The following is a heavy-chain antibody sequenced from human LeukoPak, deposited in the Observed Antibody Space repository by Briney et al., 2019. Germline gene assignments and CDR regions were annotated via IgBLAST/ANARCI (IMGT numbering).Heavy chain of an antibody. CDR2: IYTSGST. CDR3: ARDMRCSGGSCYSFDY. V-gene: IGHV4-4*07. J-gene: IGHJ4*02. D-gene: IGHD2-15*01. Sequence: SETLPLTCTVSGGSISSYYWSWIRQPAGKGLEWIGRIYTSGSTNYNPSLKSRVTMSVDTSKNQFSQKLSSVTAADTAVYYCARDMRCSGGSCYSFDYWGQGTLVTVSS. CDR1: GGSISSYY.